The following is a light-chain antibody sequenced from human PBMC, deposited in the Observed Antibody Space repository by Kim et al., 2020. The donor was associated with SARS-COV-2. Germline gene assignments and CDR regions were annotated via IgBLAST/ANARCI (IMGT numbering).Light chain of an antibody. CDR3: PLYNNCPPLT. CDR2: VAS. V-gene: IGKV3-15*01. J-gene: IGKJ4*01. Sequence: PPGERAALPCRARQGVSSNLSWYHQKTGQAPMPLIYVASTRATGIPARFSGSGSGTEFTLPISSLQSEDYVVYYCPLYNNCPPLTFGGGTKVDIK. CDR1: QGVSSN.